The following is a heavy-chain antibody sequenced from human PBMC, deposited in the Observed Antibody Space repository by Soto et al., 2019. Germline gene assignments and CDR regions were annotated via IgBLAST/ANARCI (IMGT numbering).Heavy chain of an antibody. CDR2: ISAYNGNT. CDR3: ARVAIAAAGPYFDY. J-gene: IGHJ4*02. V-gene: IGHV1-18*04. CDR1: GYTFTSYG. D-gene: IGHD6-13*01. Sequence: GVSVKVSCKASGYTFTSYGISWVRQAPGQGLEWMGWISAYNGNTNYAQKLQGRVTMTTDTSTSTAYMELRSLRSDDTAVYYCARVAIAAAGPYFDYWGQGTLVTVSS.